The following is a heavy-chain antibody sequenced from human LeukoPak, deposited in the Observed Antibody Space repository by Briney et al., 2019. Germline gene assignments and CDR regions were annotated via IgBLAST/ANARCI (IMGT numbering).Heavy chain of an antibody. Sequence: PGGSLRLSCAASGFTFSSYWMHWVRQAPGKGLVWVSRINSDGSSTSYADSVKGRFTISRDNAKNTLYLQMNSLRAEDTAVYYCARPLVGDGYKRTYYYYYGMDVWGQGTTVTVSS. D-gene: IGHD5-24*01. CDR3: ARPLVGDGYKRTYYYYYGMDV. CDR2: INSDGSST. J-gene: IGHJ6*02. V-gene: IGHV3-74*01. CDR1: GFTFSSYW.